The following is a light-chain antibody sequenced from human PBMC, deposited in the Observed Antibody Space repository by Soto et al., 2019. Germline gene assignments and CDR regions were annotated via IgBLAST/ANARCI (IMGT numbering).Light chain of an antibody. J-gene: IGLJ1*01. CDR3: QSYVTTLSCLYV. Sequence: QSVLTQPPSASGSPGQSVTISCTGTSSDVGDYNYVSWYQQHPGKAPKLMIYEVSKRPSGVPDRFSGSKSGSSASLAITGLHVEDEAEYYCQSYVTTLSCLYVFGTGTKVPVL. CDR1: SSDVGDYNY. V-gene: IGLV2-8*01. CDR2: EVS.